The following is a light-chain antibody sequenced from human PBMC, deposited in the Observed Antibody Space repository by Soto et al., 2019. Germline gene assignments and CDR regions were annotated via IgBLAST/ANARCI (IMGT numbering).Light chain of an antibody. CDR3: QKYNSVPFT. V-gene: IGKV1-27*01. CDR2: DTS. Sequence: DIKMTQSPSSLSASIGDRVTITCRASQGIRNYLAWYQQKPGKVPKLLIQDTSTLQSGVPSRFSGSGSGTDFTLTITNLQPEDVATYYCQKYNSVPFTFGPGTKVHIK. J-gene: IGKJ3*01. CDR1: QGIRNY.